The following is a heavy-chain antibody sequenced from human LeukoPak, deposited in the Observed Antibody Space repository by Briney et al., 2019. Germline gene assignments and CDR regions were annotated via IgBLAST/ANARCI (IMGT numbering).Heavy chain of an antibody. CDR3: ARESGGYSGYDYYYGMDV. V-gene: IGHV4-59*01. CDR2: IYYSGST. J-gene: IGHJ6*02. D-gene: IGHD5-12*01. CDR1: GGSISSYY. Sequence: SETLSLTCTVSGGSISSYYWSWIRQPPGKGLEWIGYIYYSGSTNYNPSLKSRVTISADTSKNQFSLKLSSVTAADTAVYYCARESGGYSGYDYYYGMDVWGQGTTVTVSS.